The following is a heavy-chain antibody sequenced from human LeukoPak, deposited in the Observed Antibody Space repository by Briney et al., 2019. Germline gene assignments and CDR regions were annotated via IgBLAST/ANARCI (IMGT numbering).Heavy chain of an antibody. J-gene: IGHJ6*02. V-gene: IGHV1-69*13. Sequence: GASVKVSCKAPGGTFSSYAISWVRQAPGQGLEWMGGIIPIFGTANYAQKFQGRVTITADESTSTAYMELSSLRSEDTAVYYCARDRYDSSGHYYYYGMDVWGQGTTVTVSS. CDR3: ARDRYDSSGHYYYYGMDV. CDR2: IIPIFGTA. CDR1: GGTFSSYA. D-gene: IGHD3-22*01.